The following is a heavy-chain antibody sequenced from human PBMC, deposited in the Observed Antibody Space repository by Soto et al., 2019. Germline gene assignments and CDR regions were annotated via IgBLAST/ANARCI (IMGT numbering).Heavy chain of an antibody. CDR2: ISYDGSNK. V-gene: IGHV3-30-3*01. D-gene: IGHD6-13*01. CDR3: ARDRGLHPGIAAAGTGETEHYYYGMDV. Sequence: GGSLRLSCAASGFTFSSYAMHWVRQAPGKGLEWVAVISYDGSNKYYADSVKGRFTISRENSKNTLYLQMNSLRAEDTAVYYCARDRGLHPGIAAAGTGETEHYYYGMDVWGQGTTVTVSS. J-gene: IGHJ6*02. CDR1: GFTFSSYA.